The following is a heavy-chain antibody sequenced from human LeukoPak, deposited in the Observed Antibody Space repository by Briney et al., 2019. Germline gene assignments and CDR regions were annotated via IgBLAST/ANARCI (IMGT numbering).Heavy chain of an antibody. CDR2: IYADGSS. CDR3: ARGYYYRT. CDR1: GGSVGSDNSY. J-gene: IGHJ4*02. V-gene: IGHV4-61*02. Sequence: SETLSLTCTVSGGSVGSDNSYWNWVRQPAGKGLEWIGRIYADGSSTYNPSLKSRVTILIDTSKNQFSLRLSSMTAADTAVYYCARGYYYRTWGQGTLVTVSS. D-gene: IGHD3-10*01.